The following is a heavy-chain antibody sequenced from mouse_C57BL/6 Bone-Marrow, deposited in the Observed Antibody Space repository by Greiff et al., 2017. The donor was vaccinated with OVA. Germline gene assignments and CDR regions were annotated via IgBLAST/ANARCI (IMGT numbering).Heavy chain of an antibody. V-gene: IGHV5-6*01. CDR3: ARYWYFDV. CDR2: ISSGGSYT. CDR1: GFTFSSYG. Sequence: EVHLVESGGDLVKPGGSLKLSCAASGFTFSSYGMSWVRQTPDKRLEWVATISSGGSYTYYPDSVKGRFTISSDNAKNTLYLQMSSLKSEDTAMYYCARYWYFDVWGTGTTVTVSS. J-gene: IGHJ1*03.